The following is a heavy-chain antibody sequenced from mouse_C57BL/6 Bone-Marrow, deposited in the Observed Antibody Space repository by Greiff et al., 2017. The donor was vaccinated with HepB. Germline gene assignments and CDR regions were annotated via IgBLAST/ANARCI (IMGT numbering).Heavy chain of an antibody. V-gene: IGHV5-9*01. J-gene: IGHJ3*01. D-gene: IGHD1-1*01. CDR3: ARAYGGFAY. Sequence: EVQVVESGGGLVKPGGSLKLSCAASGFTFSSYTMSWVRQTPEKRLEWVATISGGGGNTYYPDSVKGRFTISRDNAKNTLYLQMSSLRSEDTALYYCARAYGGFAYWGQGTLVTVSA. CDR2: ISGGGGNT. CDR1: GFTFSSYT.